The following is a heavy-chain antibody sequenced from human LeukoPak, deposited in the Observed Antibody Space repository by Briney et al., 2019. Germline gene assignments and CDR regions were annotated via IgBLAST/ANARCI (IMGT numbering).Heavy chain of an antibody. J-gene: IGHJ4*02. CDR3: AREMGGVVGATTGYFDY. D-gene: IGHD1-26*01. Sequence: GGSLRLSCAASGFTFSSYAMHWVRQAPGKGLEYVSAISSNGGSTYYANSVKGRFTISRDNSKNTLYLQMGSLRAEDMAVYYCAREMGGVVGATTGYFDYWGQGTLVTVSS. CDR2: ISSNGGST. CDR1: GFTFSSYA. V-gene: IGHV3-64*01.